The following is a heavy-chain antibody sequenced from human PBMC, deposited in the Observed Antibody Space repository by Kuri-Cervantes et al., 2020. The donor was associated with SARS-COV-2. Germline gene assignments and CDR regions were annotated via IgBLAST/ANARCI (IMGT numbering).Heavy chain of an antibody. CDR1: GGSVSANNYY. CDR2: VYYDGRT. V-gene: IGHV4-61*01. Sequence: SETLSLTCTVSGGSVSANNYYWGWIRQPPGKGLEWIGYVYYDGRTNYNPSLKSRVTISVDTSKNQFSLKLSSVTAADTAVYYCARGVESTAFDIWGQGTVVTVSS. CDR3: ARGVESTAFDI. J-gene: IGHJ3*02.